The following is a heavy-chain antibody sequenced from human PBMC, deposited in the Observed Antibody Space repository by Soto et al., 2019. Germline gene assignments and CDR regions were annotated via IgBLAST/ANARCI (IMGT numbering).Heavy chain of an antibody. CDR3: ARGIAALPVGSAFEI. CDR2: RWYDGSNQ. D-gene: IGHD6-6*01. CDR1: GFTFSSYG. Sequence: QVQLVESGGGVVQPGRSLRLSCAASGFTFSSYGMHWVRQAPGKGLEWVAVRWYDGSNQYYADSVKGRFTSSRDNSKNTLYLQMNSVRAEDTAGYYCARGIAALPVGSAFEIWGQGTMVTVSS. V-gene: IGHV3-33*01. J-gene: IGHJ3*02.